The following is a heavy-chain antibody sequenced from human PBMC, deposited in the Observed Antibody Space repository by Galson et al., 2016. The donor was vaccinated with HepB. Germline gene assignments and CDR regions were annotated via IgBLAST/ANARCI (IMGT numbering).Heavy chain of an antibody. Sequence: SLRLSCAASGFTFSKYDMHWVRQAPGRGLEWVAAITSAGDKQYYTDSVRGRFTISRDNSNNMMYLQMNSLRPEDTSVYYCARDAMGRGSGSYSAFDYWGQGTLVAVSS. D-gene: IGHD1-26*01. V-gene: IGHV3-30*03. J-gene: IGHJ4*02. CDR2: ITSAGDKQ. CDR3: ARDAMGRGSGSYSAFDY. CDR1: GFTFSKYD.